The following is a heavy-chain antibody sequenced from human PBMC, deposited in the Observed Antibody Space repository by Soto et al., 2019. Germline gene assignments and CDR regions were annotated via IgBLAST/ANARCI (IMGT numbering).Heavy chain of an antibody. CDR2: IYYSGST. Sequence: PSETLSLTCTVSGGSISSYYWSWIRQPPGKGLEWIGYIYYSGSTNYNPSLKSRVTIPVDTSKNQFSLKLSSVTAADTAVYYCARDAKVRGVSQLNWFDPWGQGTLVTVSS. D-gene: IGHD3-10*01. CDR3: ARDAKVRGVSQLNWFDP. J-gene: IGHJ5*02. V-gene: IGHV4-59*01. CDR1: GGSISSYY.